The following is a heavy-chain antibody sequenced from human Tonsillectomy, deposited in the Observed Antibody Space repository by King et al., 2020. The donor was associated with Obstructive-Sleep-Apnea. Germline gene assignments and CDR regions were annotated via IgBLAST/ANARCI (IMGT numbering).Heavy chain of an antibody. Sequence: VQLVESGGGVVQPGRSLRLSCAASGFTFSVYGMHWVRQAPGKGLEWVAGLWSDGNNKNYADSGKGRFTISRDKSKNTQYLQMDSLRAEDTAVYYCARDRSGWGYDAFDIWGQGTMVTVSS. J-gene: IGHJ3*02. D-gene: IGHD6-19*01. CDR2: LWSDGNNK. V-gene: IGHV3-33*01. CDR1: GFTFSVYG. CDR3: ARDRSGWGYDAFDI.